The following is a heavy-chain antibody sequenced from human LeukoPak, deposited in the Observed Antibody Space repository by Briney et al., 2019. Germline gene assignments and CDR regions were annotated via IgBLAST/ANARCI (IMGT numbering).Heavy chain of an antibody. CDR2: IYYSGST. Sequence: PSETLSLTCTVSGGSVSSGSYYWSWIRQPPGKGLEWIGYIYYSGSTNYNPSLKSRVTISVDTSKNQFSLKLSSVTAADTAVYYCARDQLWPRAFYFDYWGQGTPVTVSS. CDR3: ARDQLWPRAFYFDY. J-gene: IGHJ4*02. D-gene: IGHD5-18*01. V-gene: IGHV4-61*01. CDR1: GGSVSSGSYY.